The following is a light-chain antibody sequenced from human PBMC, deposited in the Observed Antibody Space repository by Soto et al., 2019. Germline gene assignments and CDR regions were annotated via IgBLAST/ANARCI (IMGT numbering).Light chain of an antibody. J-gene: IGKJ1*01. V-gene: IGKV1-6*01. CDR3: LQDSTYPRT. Sequence: AIQMTQSPLSLSASVGARVTITCRASQDIRNELAWYQQRPGKAPNLRISASSTLQSGVPSRFRGSGSGTDFTLTISSLQPDDCATYYCLQDSTYPRTFGQGTKVDI. CDR1: QDIRNE. CDR2: ASS.